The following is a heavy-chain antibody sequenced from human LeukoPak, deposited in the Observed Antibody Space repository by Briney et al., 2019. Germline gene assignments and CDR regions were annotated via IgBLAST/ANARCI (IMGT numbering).Heavy chain of an antibody. J-gene: IGHJ4*02. CDR3: ARGARYSGYEGPYFDY. Sequence: SETLSLTCTVTGGSISSYYWSWIRQPPGKGLEWIGYIYYSGSTNYNPSLKSRVTISVDTSKNQFSLKLSSVTAADTAVYYCARGARYSGYEGPYFDYWGQGTLVTVSS. CDR1: GGSISSYY. CDR2: IYYSGST. D-gene: IGHD5-12*01. V-gene: IGHV4-59*01.